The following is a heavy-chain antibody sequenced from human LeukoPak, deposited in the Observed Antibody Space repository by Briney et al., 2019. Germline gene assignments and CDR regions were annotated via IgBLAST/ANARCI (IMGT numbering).Heavy chain of an antibody. CDR3: ARDGIAAPLPSHFDY. CDR1: GYTFTSYG. V-gene: IGHV1-18*01. CDR2: ISAYNGNT. Sequence: ASVKVSCKASGYTFTSYGISWVRQAPGQGLEWMGWISAYNGNTNYAQKFQGRVTMTRDTSTSTVYMELSSLRSEDTAVYYCARDGIAAPLPSHFDYWGQGTLVTVFS. D-gene: IGHD6-25*01. J-gene: IGHJ4*02.